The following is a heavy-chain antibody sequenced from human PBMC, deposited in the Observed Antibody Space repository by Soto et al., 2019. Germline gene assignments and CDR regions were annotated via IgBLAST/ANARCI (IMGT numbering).Heavy chain of an antibody. CDR1: GGSISSSSYY. J-gene: IGHJ6*03. CDR2: IYYSGST. CDR3: KGYYYGSGSSLLYYNYMDV. V-gene: IGHV4-39*01. D-gene: IGHD3-10*01. Sequence: KASETLSLTCTVSGGSISSSSYYWGWIRQPPGKGLEWIGSIYYSGSTYYNPSLKSRVTISVDTSKNQFSLKLSSVTAADTAVYYCKGYYYGSGSSLLYYNYMDVWGKGTTVTVS.